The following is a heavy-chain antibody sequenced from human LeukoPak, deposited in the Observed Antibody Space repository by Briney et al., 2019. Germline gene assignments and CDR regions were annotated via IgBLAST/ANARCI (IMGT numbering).Heavy chain of an antibody. CDR1: GLTFSSYA. V-gene: IGHV3-23*01. CDR3: AKVDLYGGNSN. Sequence: AGKSLRLSCAASGLTFSSYAMSWVRQAPGKGLEWVSAISGSGGSTYYADSVKGRFTISRDNSKNTLYLQMNSLRAEDTAVYYCAKVDLYGGNSNWGQGTLVTVSS. J-gene: IGHJ4*02. CDR2: ISGSGGST. D-gene: IGHD4-17*01.